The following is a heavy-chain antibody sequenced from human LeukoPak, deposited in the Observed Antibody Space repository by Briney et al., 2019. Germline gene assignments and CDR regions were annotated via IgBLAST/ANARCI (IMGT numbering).Heavy chain of an antibody. Sequence: PSETLSLTCTVSGGSISSNGYFWGWIRQPPGKGLEWIGNVYYSGSTYYNPSLKSRVTISVDTSKNQFSLKLSSVTAADTAVYYCARRLHGWEPIELWGQGTLVTVSS. V-gene: IGHV4-39*01. J-gene: IGHJ4*02. CDR1: GGSISSNGYF. CDR2: VYYSGST. CDR3: ARRLHGWEPIEL. D-gene: IGHD1-26*01.